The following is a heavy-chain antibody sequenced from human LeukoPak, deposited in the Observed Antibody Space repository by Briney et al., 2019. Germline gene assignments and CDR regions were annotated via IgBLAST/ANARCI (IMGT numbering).Heavy chain of an antibody. CDR2: IYYSGST. CDR3: ARRSQGSGSYYKDHIYYYYMDV. D-gene: IGHD3-10*01. CDR1: GGSISSYY. Sequence: SETLSLTCTVSGGSISSYYWSWIRQPPGKGLEWIGYIYYSGSTNYNPSLKSRVTISVDTSKNQFSLKLSSVTAADTAVYYCARRSQGSGSYYKDHIYYYYMDVWGKGTTVTVSS. J-gene: IGHJ6*03. V-gene: IGHV4-59*01.